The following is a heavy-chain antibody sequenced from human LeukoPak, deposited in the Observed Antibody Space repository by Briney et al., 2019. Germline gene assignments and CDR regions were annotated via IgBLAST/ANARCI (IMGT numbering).Heavy chain of an antibody. CDR1: GGSISSYY. Sequence: SETLSLTCTVSGGSISSYYWSWVRQPPGKGLEWIAYIYHSGIANYNPSLKSRVTISVDTSKNQFSLKLSSVTAADTAVYYCARHLRYFGVRGHLFDYWGQGTLVTVSS. J-gene: IGHJ4*02. V-gene: IGHV4-59*08. D-gene: IGHD3-9*01. CDR3: ARHLRYFGVRGHLFDY. CDR2: IYHSGIA.